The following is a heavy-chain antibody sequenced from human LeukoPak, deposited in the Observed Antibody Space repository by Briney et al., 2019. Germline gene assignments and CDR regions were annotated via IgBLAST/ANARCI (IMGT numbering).Heavy chain of an antibody. D-gene: IGHD3-22*01. CDR3: ARDEHQYYHASSGRFDY. CDR1: GFTFSYYW. Sequence: GESLRLSCAASGFTFSYYWMGWVRQAPGKGLEWVANIKQDGSEKYNVDSVKGRFTISRDNAKNSLYLQMNSMRAEDTAVYYCARDEHQYYHASSGRFDYWGQGILVTVS. CDR2: IKQDGSEK. J-gene: IGHJ4*02. V-gene: IGHV3-7*04.